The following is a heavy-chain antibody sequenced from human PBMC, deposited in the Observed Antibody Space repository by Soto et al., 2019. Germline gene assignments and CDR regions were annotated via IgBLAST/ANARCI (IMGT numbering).Heavy chain of an antibody. V-gene: IGHV1-58*01. Sequence: GASVKVSCKASGFTFTSSAVQWVRQARGQRLEWIGWIVVGSGNTNYAQKFQERVTITRDMSTSTAYMELSSLRSEDTAVYYCATGTYYYDSSGYPTTTYWGQGTLVTVSS. J-gene: IGHJ4*02. D-gene: IGHD3-22*01. CDR2: IVVGSGNT. CDR3: ATGTYYYDSSGYPTTTY. CDR1: GFTFTSSA.